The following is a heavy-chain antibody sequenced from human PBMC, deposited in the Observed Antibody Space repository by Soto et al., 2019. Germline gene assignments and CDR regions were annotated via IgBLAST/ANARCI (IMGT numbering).Heavy chain of an antibody. CDR1: NGSISTTSYS. J-gene: IGHJ4*02. CDR2: FYYTRRA. Sequence: QLQLQESGPGLVKPSETLSLTCTVSNGSISTTSYSWGWIRQSPGKGLEWIGTFYYTRRASYNPALKIPFTIAVHASKNPFSPMLASVSAGDMTVYYCVRHGAFWGQGTLVIVSS. D-gene: IGHD3-10*01. CDR3: VRHGAF. V-gene: IGHV4-39*01.